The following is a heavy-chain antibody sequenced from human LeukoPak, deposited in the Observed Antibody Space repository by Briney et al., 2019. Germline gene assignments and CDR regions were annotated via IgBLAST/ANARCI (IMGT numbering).Heavy chain of an antibody. CDR1: GFTFSSYS. Sequence: PGGSLRLSCAASGFTFSSYSMNWVRQAPGKGLEWVSYISSSSSTIYYADSVKGRFTISRDNAKNSLYLQMNSLRAEDTALYYCAKQSGSCSSTSCYALDYWGQGTLVTVSS. CDR2: ISSSSSTI. D-gene: IGHD2-2*01. J-gene: IGHJ4*02. V-gene: IGHV3-48*01. CDR3: AKQSGSCSSTSCYALDY.